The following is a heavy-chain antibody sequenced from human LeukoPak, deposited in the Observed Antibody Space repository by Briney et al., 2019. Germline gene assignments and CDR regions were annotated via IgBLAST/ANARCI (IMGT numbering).Heavy chain of an antibody. J-gene: IGHJ3*02. CDR1: GASTSHFY. D-gene: IGHD5-12*01. V-gene: IGHV4-59*01. Sequence: SETLSLSCSVSGASTSHFYWNWIRQPPGKGLEWIGYMHNSGSSKHSPSLKRRVTISIDTSKNQFSLQLTSVTAADTAIYYCARSAEWLRNAFDIWGQGTMVSVSS. CDR2: MHNSGSS. CDR3: ARSAEWLRNAFDI.